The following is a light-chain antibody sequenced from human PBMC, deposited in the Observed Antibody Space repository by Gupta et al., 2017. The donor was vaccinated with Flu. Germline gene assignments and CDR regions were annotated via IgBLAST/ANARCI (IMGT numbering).Light chain of an antibody. Sequence: DVVMTQSPLSLPVTLGQPASISCRSTQSLVYSDGNTVLHWFQQRPGQSPRRLIYLVSHRESGVPDRFSGSGSGTEFTLKISRVEAEDVGVYFCMQGAHWPSAFVQGTKVEIK. J-gene: IGKJ1*01. CDR3: MQGAHWPSA. CDR1: QSLVYSDGNTV. V-gene: IGKV2-30*01. CDR2: LVS.